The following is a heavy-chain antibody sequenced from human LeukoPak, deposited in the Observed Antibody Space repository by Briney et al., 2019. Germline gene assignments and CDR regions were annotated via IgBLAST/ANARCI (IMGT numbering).Heavy chain of an antibody. CDR3: ARGSTGQFDP. CDR1: GVCISSSY. Sequence: SETLSLTCTVSGVCISSSYWSWIRQTPGKGLEWIAYMHTNGNTNYNPSLKSRVTISVDTSKNQLSLKLKSVTAADTAVYFCARGSTGQFDPWGQGTLVTVSS. CDR2: MHTNGNT. V-gene: IGHV4-4*09. D-gene: IGHD2-2*01. J-gene: IGHJ5*02.